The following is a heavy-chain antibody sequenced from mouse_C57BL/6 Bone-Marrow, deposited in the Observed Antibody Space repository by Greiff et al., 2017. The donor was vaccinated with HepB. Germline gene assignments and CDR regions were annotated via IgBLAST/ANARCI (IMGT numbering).Heavy chain of an antibody. CDR1: GYNFTSYW. CDR2: IHPNSGST. J-gene: IGHJ4*01. D-gene: IGHD1-1*01. Sequence: QVQLQQPGAELVKPGASVKLSCKASGYNFTSYWMHWVKQRPGQGLEWIGMIHPNSGSTNYNEKFKSKATLTVDKSSSTAYMQLSSLTSEDSAVYYCARSAVVAPYYAMDYWGQGTSVTVSS. CDR3: ARSAVVAPYYAMDY. V-gene: IGHV1-64*01.